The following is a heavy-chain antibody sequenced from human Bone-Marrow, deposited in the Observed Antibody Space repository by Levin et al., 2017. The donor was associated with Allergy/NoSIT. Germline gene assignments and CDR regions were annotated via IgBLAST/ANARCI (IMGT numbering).Heavy chain of an antibody. CDR1: GFTFSSYS. V-gene: IGHV3-21*01. CDR2: ISSSSSYI. Sequence: GESLKISCAASGFTFSSYSMNWVRQAPGKGLEWVSSISSSSSYIYYADSVKGRFTISRDNAKNSLYLQMNSLRAEDTAVYYCASSIAVAGTSWYYGMDVWGQGTTVTVSS. J-gene: IGHJ6*02. CDR3: ASSIAVAGTSWYYGMDV. D-gene: IGHD6-19*01.